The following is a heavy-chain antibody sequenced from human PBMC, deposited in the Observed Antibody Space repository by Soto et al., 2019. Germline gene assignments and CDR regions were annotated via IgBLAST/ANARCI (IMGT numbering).Heavy chain of an antibody. CDR2: IVVGSGNT. CDR1: GFTFTSSA. CDR3: AADQYYYDSSGYSA. V-gene: IGHV1-58*01. J-gene: IGHJ4*02. D-gene: IGHD3-22*01. Sequence: QMQLVQSGPEVKKPGTSVKVSCKASGFTFTSSAVQWVRQARGQRLEWIGWIVVGSGNTNYAQKFQERVTITRDMSTSTAYMELSSLRSEDTAVYYCAADQYYYDSSGYSAWGQGTLVTVSS.